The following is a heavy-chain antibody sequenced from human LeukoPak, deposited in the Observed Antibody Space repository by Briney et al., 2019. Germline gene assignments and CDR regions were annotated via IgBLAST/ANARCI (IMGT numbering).Heavy chain of an antibody. V-gene: IGHV3-48*03. D-gene: IGHD5/OR15-5a*01. CDR3: ARELLVYDSLFDP. CDR2: ISSSGSTI. Sequence: PGGSLRLSCAASGFTLRSYEMNWVRQAPGKGLEWVSYISSSGSTIKYADSVKGRFTISRDNAKNSLYLQMNSLRAEDTAVYYCARELLVYDSLFDPWGQGTLVTVSS. CDR1: GFTLRSYE. J-gene: IGHJ5*02.